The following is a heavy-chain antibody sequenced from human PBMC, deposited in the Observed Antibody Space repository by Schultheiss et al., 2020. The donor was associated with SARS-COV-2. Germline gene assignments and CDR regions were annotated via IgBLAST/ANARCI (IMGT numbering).Heavy chain of an antibody. D-gene: IGHD1-14*01. J-gene: IGHJ4*02. V-gene: IGHV4-30-4*08. CDR2: IYHSGST. Sequence: SQTLSLTCTVSGDPLSYGGFYWTWIRQYPGKTLEWIGSIYHSGSTFYSPSLKSRFTLSVDTSKNQFSLRLRSVTASDTAVYFCGRMNLYSFDYWGRGTLVTVSS. CDR3: GRMNLYSFDY. CDR1: GDPLSYGGFY.